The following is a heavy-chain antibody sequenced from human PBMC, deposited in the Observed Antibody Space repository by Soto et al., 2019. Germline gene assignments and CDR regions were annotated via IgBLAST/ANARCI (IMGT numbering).Heavy chain of an antibody. V-gene: IGHV1-2*04. CDR2: INPNSGGT. CDR3: ARGRIAAAGTEIDY. D-gene: IGHD6-13*01. J-gene: IGHJ4*02. Sequence: ASVKVSCKASGYTFTGYYMHWVRQAPGQGLEWMGWINPNSGGTNYAQKFQGWVTMTRDTSISTAYMELSRLRSDDTAVYYCARGRIAAAGTEIDYWGQGTLVTVSS. CDR1: GYTFTGYY.